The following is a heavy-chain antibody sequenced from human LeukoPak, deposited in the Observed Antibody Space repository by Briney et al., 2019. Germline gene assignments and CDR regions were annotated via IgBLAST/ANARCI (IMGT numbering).Heavy chain of an antibody. V-gene: IGHV3-23*01. CDR3: AKDLKGYYGSGSYPH. CDR2: ISGSGGST. J-gene: IGHJ4*02. CDR1: GFTFSSYA. D-gene: IGHD3-10*01. Sequence: HTGGSLRLSCAASGFTFSSYAMSWVRQAPGKGLEWVSAISGSGGSTFYTDSVKGRFTISRDNSKNTLHLQMNSLRAEDTAVYYCAKDLKGYYGSGSYPHWGQGTLVTVSS.